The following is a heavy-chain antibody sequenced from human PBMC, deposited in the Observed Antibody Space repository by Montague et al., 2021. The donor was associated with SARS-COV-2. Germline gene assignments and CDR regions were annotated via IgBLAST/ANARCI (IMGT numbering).Heavy chain of an antibody. J-gene: IGHJ4*02. D-gene: IGHD4-23*01. V-gene: IGHV4-34*01. CDR3: ARWDPQTLTLIGLRGKSASDX. Sequence: SETLSLTCAVYGGSFSGYHWTWIRQSPGKGLEWIAEINHSGTTNYNFNPSLRSRVTISVDTSKSQFSLKLSSVTVADTGVYYCARWDPQTLTLIGLRGKSASDXWGQGTLVTVSS. CDR1: GGSFSGYH. CDR2: INHSGTT.